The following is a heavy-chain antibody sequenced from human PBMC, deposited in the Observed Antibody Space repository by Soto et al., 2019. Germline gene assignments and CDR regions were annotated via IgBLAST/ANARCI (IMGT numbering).Heavy chain of an antibody. D-gene: IGHD6-19*01. J-gene: IGHJ6*02. CDR3: ATYSSKSYYYYYYGMDV. CDR2: IYYSGST. V-gene: IGHV4-39*01. CDR1: GGSISSSSYY. Sequence: QLQLQESGPGLVKPSETLSLTCTVSGGSISSSSYYWGWIRQAPGKGLEWIGSIYYSGSTYYNPSLKSRVTISVDTSKNQFSRKLSSVTAADTAVYYCATYSSKSYYYYYYGMDVWGQGTTVTVSS.